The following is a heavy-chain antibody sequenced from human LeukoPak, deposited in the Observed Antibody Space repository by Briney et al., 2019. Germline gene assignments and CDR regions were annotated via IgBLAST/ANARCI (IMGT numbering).Heavy chain of an antibody. Sequence: SETLSLTCTVSSGSISSSNYYWGWIRQPPGKGLEWIGSIYYGGSTYYNPSLKSRVTISVDTSKNQFSLKLTSVTAADTAGYFGGSGAFYLLNDGWGKGTTVTVSS. D-gene: IGHD1-26*01. J-gene: IGHJ6*04. CDR2: IYYGGST. CDR1: SGSISSSNYY. V-gene: IGHV4-39*01. CDR3: GSGAFYLLNDG.